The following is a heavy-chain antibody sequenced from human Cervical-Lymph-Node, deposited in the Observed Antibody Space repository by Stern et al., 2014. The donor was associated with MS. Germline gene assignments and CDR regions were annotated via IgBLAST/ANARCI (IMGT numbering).Heavy chain of an antibody. CDR2: ISSRSRT. CDR1: GFNFSIYN. Sequence: EVQLVESGGGLVKPGGSLRLSCAASGFNFSIYNMNWVRQAPGKGLEWVSYISSRSRTNYADSVRGRFTISRDNAKNSLFLQMNSLRAEDTAIYYCARDLRLDYWGQGILVTVSS. J-gene: IGHJ4*02. CDR3: ARDLRLDY. V-gene: IGHV3-21*01.